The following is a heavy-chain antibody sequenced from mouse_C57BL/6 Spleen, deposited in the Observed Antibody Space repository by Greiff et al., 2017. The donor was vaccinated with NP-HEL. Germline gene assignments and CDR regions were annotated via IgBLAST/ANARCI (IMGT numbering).Heavy chain of an antibody. CDR3: AREAAPY. D-gene: IGHD6-1*01. J-gene: IGHJ2*01. CDR2: INPNNGGT. Sequence: VQLQQSGPELVKPGASVKISCKASGYTFTDYYMNWVKQSHGKSLEWIGDINPNNGGTSYNQKFKGKATLTVDKSSSTAYMELRSLTSEDSAVYYCAREAAPYWGQGTTLTVSS. V-gene: IGHV1-26*01. CDR1: GYTFTDYY.